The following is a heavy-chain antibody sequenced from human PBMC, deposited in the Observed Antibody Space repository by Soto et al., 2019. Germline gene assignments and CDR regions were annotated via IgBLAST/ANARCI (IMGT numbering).Heavy chain of an antibody. CDR2: INHSGST. Sequence: SETLSLTCAVYGGSFSGYYWSWIRQPPGKGLEWIGEINHSGSTNYNPSLKSRLTISVDTSKNQFSLKLRSVTAADTALYYCVAGDYGGYPRYWGQGTLVTVSS. CDR3: VAGDYGGYPRY. V-gene: IGHV4-34*01. D-gene: IGHD4-17*01. CDR1: GGSFSGYY. J-gene: IGHJ1*01.